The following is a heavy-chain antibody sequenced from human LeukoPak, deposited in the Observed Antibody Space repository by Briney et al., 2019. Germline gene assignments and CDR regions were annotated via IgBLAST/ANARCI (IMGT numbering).Heavy chain of an antibody. CDR1: GFTFSGYA. J-gene: IGHJ4*02. CDR3: ARVGYYASGPFSYFDY. Sequence: GGSLRLSCAASGFTFSGYAMHWVRQAPGKGLEWVAVISYDESNEYYADSVKGRFTISRDNSKNTLYLQMNSLSVEDTAVYYCARVGYYASGPFSYFDYWGQGTLVTVFS. CDR2: ISYDESNE. D-gene: IGHD3-10*01. V-gene: IGHV3-30-3*01.